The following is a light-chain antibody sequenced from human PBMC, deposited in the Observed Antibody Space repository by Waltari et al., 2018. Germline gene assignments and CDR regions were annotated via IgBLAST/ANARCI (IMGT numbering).Light chain of an antibody. Sequence: QSVLTQPPSASGTPGQRVTLSCSGSSSTIGSNTVSWYQHLPGTAPKLLIYRNDQRPSGVPDRFSGSKSGTSASLAISELRSEDEADYYCVAWDDSLSATVFGGGTKLTVL. CDR3: VAWDDSLSATV. CDR2: RND. J-gene: IGLJ3*02. CDR1: SSTIGSNT. V-gene: IGLV1-47*01.